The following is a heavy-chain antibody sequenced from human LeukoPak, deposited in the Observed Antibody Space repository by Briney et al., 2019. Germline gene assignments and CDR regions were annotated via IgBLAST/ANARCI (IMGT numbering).Heavy chain of an antibody. V-gene: IGHV1-18*01. J-gene: IGHJ5*02. Sequence: ASVKVSCKASGYCFTSYGISWVRQAPGQGLEWMGWISAYNGNTNYAQKLQGRVTMTTDTSTSTAYMELRSLRSDDTAVYYCARDLYSSGWYRGGMVGWFDPWGQGTLVTVSS. CDR1: GYCFTSYG. D-gene: IGHD6-19*01. CDR2: ISAYNGNT. CDR3: ARDLYSSGWYRGGMVGWFDP.